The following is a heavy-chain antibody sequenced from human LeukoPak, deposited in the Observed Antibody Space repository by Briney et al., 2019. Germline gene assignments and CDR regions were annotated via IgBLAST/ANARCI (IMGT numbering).Heavy chain of an antibody. CDR3: TTVGIQLWLGSAYYYYYMDV. CDR1: GFTFSNAW. CDR2: IKSKTDGGTT. D-gene: IGHD5-18*01. J-gene: IGHJ6*03. V-gene: IGHV3-15*01. Sequence: GGSLRLSCAASGFTFSNAWMSWVRQAPGKGLEWVGRIKSKTDGGTTDYAAPVKGRFTISRDDSKNTLYLQMNSLKTEDTAVYYCTTVGIQLWLGSAYYYYYMDVWGKGTTVTVSS.